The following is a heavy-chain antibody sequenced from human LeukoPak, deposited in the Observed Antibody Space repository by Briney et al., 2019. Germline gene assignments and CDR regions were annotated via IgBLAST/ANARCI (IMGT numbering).Heavy chain of an antibody. CDR3: ARGYYYYMVV. Sequence: SETLSLTCTVSGGSISSGDYYWSWIRQPPGKGLEWIGYIYHSGSTFYNPSLKSRVTISVDRSKNQFSLKLSSVTAADTAVYYCARGYYYYMVVWGKGTTVTVSS. V-gene: IGHV4-30-2*01. CDR1: GGSISSGDYY. J-gene: IGHJ6*03. CDR2: IYHSGST.